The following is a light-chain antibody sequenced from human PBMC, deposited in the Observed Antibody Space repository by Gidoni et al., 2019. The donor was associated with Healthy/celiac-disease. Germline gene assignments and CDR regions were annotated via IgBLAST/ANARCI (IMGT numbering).Light chain of an antibody. CDR2: WAS. Sequence: DIVMTQPPDSLAGSLVERATTNCNSCQSVLYSSNNKNFLAWYQQKPGQPPKLLIYWASTRESGVPDRFSGSGSGTDFTLAISCLQAGDVAVYYCQQYYSTPYSFGQGTKLEIK. V-gene: IGKV4-1*01. J-gene: IGKJ2*03. CDR3: QQYYSTPYS. CDR1: QSVLYSSNNKNF.